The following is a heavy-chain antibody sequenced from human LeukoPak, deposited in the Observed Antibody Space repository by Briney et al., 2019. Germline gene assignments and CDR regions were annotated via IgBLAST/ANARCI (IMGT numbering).Heavy chain of an antibody. D-gene: IGHD2-15*01. CDR2: INPSGGST. V-gene: IGHV1-46*01. Sequence: ASVKVSCKASGYTFTSYYMHWVRQAPGQGLEWMGTINPSGGSTSYAQKFQGRVTMTRDTSTSTVYMELSSLRSEDTAVYYCARGGYCSGGSCYNYNWFDPWGQGTLVTVSS. CDR3: ARGGYCSGGSCYNYNWFDP. J-gene: IGHJ5*02. CDR1: GYTFTSYY.